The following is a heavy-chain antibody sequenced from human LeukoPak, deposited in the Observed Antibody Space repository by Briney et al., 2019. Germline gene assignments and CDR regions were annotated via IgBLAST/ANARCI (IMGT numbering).Heavy chain of an antibody. J-gene: IGHJ4*02. CDR2: VYHSGST. D-gene: IGHD2-21*01. Sequence: SETLSLTCTVSGGSITNYYWSWIRQPPGEGLEWIGYVYHSGSTNYNPSLKSRVTISVDTSKNQFSLNLNSVTAADTAMYYCARVADGYYGKSFFDYWGQGTLATVSS. V-gene: IGHV4-59*01. CDR3: ARVADGYYGKSFFDY. CDR1: GGSITNYY.